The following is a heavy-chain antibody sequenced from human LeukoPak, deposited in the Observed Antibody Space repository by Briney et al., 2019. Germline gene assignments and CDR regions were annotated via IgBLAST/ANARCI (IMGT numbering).Heavy chain of an antibody. V-gene: IGHV3-66*01. Sequence: GGSLRLSCAASGFTVSSNYMSWVRQAPGKGLEWVSIIYSGGSRYYADSVKGGFTISRDNSKNTLYLQMNSLRVEDTAIYYCARIKWQLLTRYFDYWGQGTLLTVSS. J-gene: IGHJ4*02. D-gene: IGHD6-6*01. CDR3: ARIKWQLLTRYFDY. CDR1: GFTVSSNY. CDR2: IYSGGSR.